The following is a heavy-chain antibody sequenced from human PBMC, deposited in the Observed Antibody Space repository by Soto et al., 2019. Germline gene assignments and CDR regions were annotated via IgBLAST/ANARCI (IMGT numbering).Heavy chain of an antibody. CDR3: ARRVTISYYYYGMDV. V-gene: IGHV1-18*01. Sequence: ASVKVSCKVSGYTLTELSMHWVRQAPGQGLEWMGWISAYSGNTNYAQKLQGRVTMTTDTSTSTAYMELRSLRSDDTAVYYCARRVTISYYYYGMDVWGQGTTVTVSS. D-gene: IGHD3-9*01. CDR2: ISAYSGNT. J-gene: IGHJ6*02. CDR1: GYTLTELS.